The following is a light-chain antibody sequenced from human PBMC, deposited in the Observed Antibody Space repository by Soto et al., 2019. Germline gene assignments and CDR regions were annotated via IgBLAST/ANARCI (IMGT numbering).Light chain of an antibody. CDR2: EVT. V-gene: IGLV2-14*01. Sequence: QSVLAQPASVSGSPGQTITISCTGTSSDVGGYNAVSWYQHHPGKAPKLIIYEVTHRPAGVSGRFSASKSGNTASLTISGLQAEDEADYYCNSFIVTRLYVFGTGTKATVL. J-gene: IGLJ1*01. CDR1: SSDVGGYNA. CDR3: NSFIVTRLYV.